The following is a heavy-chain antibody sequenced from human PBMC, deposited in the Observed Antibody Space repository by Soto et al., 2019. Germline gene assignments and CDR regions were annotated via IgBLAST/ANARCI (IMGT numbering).Heavy chain of an antibody. V-gene: IGHV1-18*01. CDR2: ISSDNGNT. J-gene: IGHJ4*02. CDR1: GYTFTSYG. CDR3: ARILSSSWHDPFYGDYFDY. D-gene: IGHD6-13*01. Sequence: ASVKVSCKASGYTFTSYGISWLRQAPGQGLEWMGWISSDNGNTNYAQKFQGRVTMTTDTSTSTVYMELKSLTSDDTAVYYCARILSSSWHDPFYGDYFDYWGQGTLVTVSS.